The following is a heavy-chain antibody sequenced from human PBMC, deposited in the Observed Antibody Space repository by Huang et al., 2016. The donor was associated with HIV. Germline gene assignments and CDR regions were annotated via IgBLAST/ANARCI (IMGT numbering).Heavy chain of an antibody. CDR1: GFTFSTNP. J-gene: IGHJ4*02. D-gene: IGHD1-1*01. CDR2: ISNDGSTK. Sequence: QVHLVESGGGVVQPGRSLRLSCAASGFTFSTNPIHWVRQGPGQGLEWVAVISNDGSTKVYAESVKGRSAIPRDNSKNRVYLQMYRRRVEDTGVYYCAREKGLEDWGQGTLVTVSS. CDR3: AREKGLED. V-gene: IGHV3-30*09.